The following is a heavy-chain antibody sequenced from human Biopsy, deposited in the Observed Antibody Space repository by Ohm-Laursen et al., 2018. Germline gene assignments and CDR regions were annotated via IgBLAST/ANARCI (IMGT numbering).Heavy chain of an antibody. CDR3: AADINVWNVNY. J-gene: IGHJ4*02. Sequence: GASVKVSCKASGYTFTGQYLHWVRQVPGQGLEWMGWINPHSGTTKFAQDFQGRVTMTRDTPITTAYMELRSLRSEDTAVYYCAADINVWNVNYWGQGTQVTVSS. CDR2: INPHSGTT. D-gene: IGHD1-1*01. V-gene: IGHV1-2*02. CDR1: GYTFTGQY.